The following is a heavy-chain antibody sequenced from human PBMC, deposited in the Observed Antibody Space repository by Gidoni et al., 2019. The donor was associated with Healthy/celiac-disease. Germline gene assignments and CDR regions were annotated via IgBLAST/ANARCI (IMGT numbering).Heavy chain of an antibody. Sequence: QVQLLPSRAEVKKPGSSVKVSCKASGGTFSSYAISWVRQAPGQGLEWMGGIIPIFGTANDAQKCQGRVTITADESTSTAYMERSSLRSEDTAVYYWARARDGYNYGHYDYYGMDVWGQGTTVTVSS. D-gene: IGHD5-12*01. CDR3: ARARDGYNYGHYDYYGMDV. V-gene: IGHV1-69*01. CDR1: GGTFSSYA. J-gene: IGHJ6*02. CDR2: IIPIFGTA.